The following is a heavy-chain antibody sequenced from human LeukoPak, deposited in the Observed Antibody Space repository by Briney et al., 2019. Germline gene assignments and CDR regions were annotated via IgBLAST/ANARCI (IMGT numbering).Heavy chain of an antibody. CDR3: ARDLSGVTGYTYGRGIDY. Sequence: ETLSLTCAVYGGSFSGYYWSWVRQAPGKGLEWVANIKKDGSEKYYVDAVKGRFTISRDNAKSSLYLQMNSLRAEDTAIYYCARDLSGVTGYTYGRGIDYWGQGTLVTVSS. CDR1: GGSFSGYY. D-gene: IGHD5-18*01. J-gene: IGHJ4*02. CDR2: IKKDGSEK. V-gene: IGHV3-7*01.